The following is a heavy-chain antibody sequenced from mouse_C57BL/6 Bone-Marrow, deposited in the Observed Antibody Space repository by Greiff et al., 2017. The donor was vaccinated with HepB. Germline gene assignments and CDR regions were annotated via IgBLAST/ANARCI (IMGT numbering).Heavy chain of an antibody. J-gene: IGHJ2*01. Sequence: QVQLKQSGPGLVAPSQRLSITCTVSGFSLTSYAISWVRQPPGKGLEWLGVIWTGGGTNYNSALKSRLSISKDNSKSQVFLKMNSLQTDDTARYYCARSPYYYGSSYYFDYWGQGTTLTVSS. CDR1: GFSLTSYA. CDR3: ARSPYYYGSSYYFDY. CDR2: IWTGGGT. D-gene: IGHD1-1*01. V-gene: IGHV2-9-1*01.